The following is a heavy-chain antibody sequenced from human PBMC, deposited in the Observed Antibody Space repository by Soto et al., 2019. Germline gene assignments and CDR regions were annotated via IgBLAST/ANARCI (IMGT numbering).Heavy chain of an antibody. J-gene: IGHJ4*02. D-gene: IGHD2-15*01. Sequence: SETLSLTCTVSGVSIRGYYWNWIRRSPGNGLEWIGYIYYSGSSHFNPSLKSRVSISVDTSTNQFSLKLNSVTAADTAVYYCARAPTPGSYSIDYWGQGALVTVSS. CDR1: GVSIRGYY. CDR3: ARAPTPGSYSIDY. CDR2: IYYSGSS. V-gene: IGHV4-59*01.